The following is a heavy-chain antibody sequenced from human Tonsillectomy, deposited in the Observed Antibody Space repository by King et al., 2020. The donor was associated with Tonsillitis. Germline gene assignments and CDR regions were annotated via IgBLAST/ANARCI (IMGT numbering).Heavy chain of an antibody. D-gene: IGHD3-22*01. CDR3: ARDLRDSSGYFSDY. J-gene: IGHJ4*02. V-gene: IGHV3-11*05. CDR1: GFTFSDYY. CDR2: ISSSSSYT. Sequence: VQLVESGGGLVKPGGSLRLSCAASGFTFSDYYMSWIRQAPGKGLEWVSYISSSSSYTNYADSVKGRFTISRDNAKNSLYLQMNSLRAEDTAVYYCARDLRDSSGYFSDYWGQGTLVTVSS.